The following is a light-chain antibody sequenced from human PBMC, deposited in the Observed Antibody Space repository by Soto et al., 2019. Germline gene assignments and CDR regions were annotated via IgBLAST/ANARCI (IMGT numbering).Light chain of an antibody. J-gene: IGKJ5*01. V-gene: IGKV3-15*01. Sequence: EIVMTQSPATLSVSPGERATLSCRATQSLNSNLAWYQQKPGQAPRLLIYGASTRATGIPARFSGSGSGTEFTLTISSVEPEDFAVYYCQQRSVWPPITFGQGTRLEIK. CDR3: QQRSVWPPIT. CDR2: GAS. CDR1: QSLNSN.